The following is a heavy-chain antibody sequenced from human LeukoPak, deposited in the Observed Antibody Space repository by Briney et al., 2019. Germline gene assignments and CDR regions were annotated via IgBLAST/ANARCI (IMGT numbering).Heavy chain of an antibody. D-gene: IGHD5-12*01. CDR3: ASPQYSGYDSGFDY. CDR1: GYTFTGYY. V-gene: IGHV1-2*06. CDR2: INPNSGGT. Sequence: ASVKVSCKASGYTFTGYYMHWVRQAPGQGLEWMGRINPNSGGTNYAQKFQGRVTMTRDTSISTAYMELSSLRSEDTAVYYCASPQYSGYDSGFDYWGQGTLVTVSS. J-gene: IGHJ4*02.